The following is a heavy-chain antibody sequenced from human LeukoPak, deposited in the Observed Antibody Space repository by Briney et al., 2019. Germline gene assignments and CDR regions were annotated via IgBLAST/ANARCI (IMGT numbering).Heavy chain of an antibody. J-gene: IGHJ4*02. CDR1: GFTFSSYW. V-gene: IGHV3-7*01. Sequence: PGGSLRLSCAASGFTFSSYWMSWVRQAPGKGLEWVANIKQDGSEKYYVDSVKGRFTISRDNAKNSLYLQMDSLRAEDTAVYYCASATSWLPFDYWGQGTLVTVSS. CDR3: ASATSWLPFDY. CDR2: IKQDGSEK. D-gene: IGHD5-12*01.